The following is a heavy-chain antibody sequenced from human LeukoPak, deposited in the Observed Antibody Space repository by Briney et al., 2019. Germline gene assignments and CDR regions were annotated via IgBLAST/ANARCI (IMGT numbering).Heavy chain of an antibody. CDR1: GYTFTDYY. D-gene: IGHD6-13*01. J-gene: IGHJ4*02. Sequence: ASVKVSCTASGYTFTDYYIHWVRQAPGQGLEWMGWINPNSGGTNYAQKFQDRVTMTRDTSIRTAYMELSSLRSDDTAVYYCARDHRLGAAGTRTNHFDYWGQGTLVTVSS. CDR2: INPNSGGT. V-gene: IGHV1-2*02. CDR3: ARDHRLGAAGTRTNHFDY.